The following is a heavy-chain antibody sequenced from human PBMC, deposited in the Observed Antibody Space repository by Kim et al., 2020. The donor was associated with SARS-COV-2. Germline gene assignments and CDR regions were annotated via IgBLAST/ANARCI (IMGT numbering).Heavy chain of an antibody. J-gene: IGHJ6*02. CDR3: ARDPVITFGGVIRTGYYYYSMDV. Sequence: ASVKVSCKASGYTFTSYGISWVRQAPGQGLEWMGWISAYNGNTNYAQKLQGRVTMTTDTSTSTAYMELRSLRSDDTAVYYCARDPVITFGGVIRTGYYYYSMDVWGQGTTVTVSS. CDR1: GYTFTSYG. D-gene: IGHD3-16*01. CDR2: ISAYNGNT. V-gene: IGHV1-18*01.